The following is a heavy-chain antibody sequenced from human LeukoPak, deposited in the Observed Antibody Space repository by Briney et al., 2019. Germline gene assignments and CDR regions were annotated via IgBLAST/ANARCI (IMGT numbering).Heavy chain of an antibody. Sequence: GGSLRLSCAASGFTFSSYAMSWVRQAPGKGLEWVSAISGSGGSTYYADSVKGWFTISRDNSKNTLYLQMNSLRAEDTAVYYCAKVWAVAGRGYFDYWGQGTLVTVSS. D-gene: IGHD6-19*01. CDR2: ISGSGGST. CDR3: AKVWAVAGRGYFDY. V-gene: IGHV3-23*01. CDR1: GFTFSSYA. J-gene: IGHJ4*02.